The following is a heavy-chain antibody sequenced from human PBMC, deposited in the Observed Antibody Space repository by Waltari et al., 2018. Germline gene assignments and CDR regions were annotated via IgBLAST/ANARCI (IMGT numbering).Heavy chain of an antibody. V-gene: IGHV3-30*18. CDR1: GFLFSNCN. Sequence: QMQLVESGGGVVQPGRSLRLSCAASGFLFSNCNMHWVRQARGQGLESMAGKANDGNNKDYADSGKTRFTVSRENSKNTLYLQINSLRDDDTAVYYCVKYSGFDYFFDYWGQGTLVTVSS. CDR3: VKYSGFDYFFDY. CDR2: KANDGNNK. J-gene: IGHJ4*02. D-gene: IGHD5-12*01.